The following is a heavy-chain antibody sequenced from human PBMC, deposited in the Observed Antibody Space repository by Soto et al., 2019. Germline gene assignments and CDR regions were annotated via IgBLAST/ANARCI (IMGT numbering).Heavy chain of an antibody. Sequence: SETLSLTCTVSGGSTSSGDYYWSWIRQPPGKGLEWIGYIYYSGSTYYNPSLKSRVTISVDTSKNQFSLKLSSVTAADTAVYYCATANVDTAMARLDYWGQGTLVTVSS. D-gene: IGHD5-18*01. CDR3: ATANVDTAMARLDY. J-gene: IGHJ4*02. CDR2: IYYSGST. V-gene: IGHV4-30-4*01. CDR1: GGSTSSGDYY.